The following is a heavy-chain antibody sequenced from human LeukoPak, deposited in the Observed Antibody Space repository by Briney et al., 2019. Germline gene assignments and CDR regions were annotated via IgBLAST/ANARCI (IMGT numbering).Heavy chain of an antibody. CDR3: AREAAMAGTVFDY. V-gene: IGHV3-11*01. Sequence: GGSLRLSCAASGFTFSDYYMSWIRQAPGKGLEWVSYISSSGSTIYYADSVKGRFTISRDNAKNSLYLQMNSLRAEDTAVYYRAREAAMAGTVFDYWGQGTLVTVSS. CDR2: ISSSGSTI. CDR1: GFTFSDYY. J-gene: IGHJ4*02. D-gene: IGHD6-19*01.